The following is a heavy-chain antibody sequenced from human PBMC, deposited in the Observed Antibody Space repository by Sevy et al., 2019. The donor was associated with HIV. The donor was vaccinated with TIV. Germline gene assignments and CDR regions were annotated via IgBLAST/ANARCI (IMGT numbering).Heavy chain of an antibody. V-gene: IGHV1-2*02. CDR2: INPNSGDT. CDR1: GYTFTAYY. D-gene: IGHD3-3*01. CDR3: ARVPTIFTEVNWFDP. Sequence: ASVKVSCKASGYTFTAYYIHWVRQAPGQGLEYMGWINPNSGDTNYAQNFQGRVTMTSDTSISTVYMELNRLRSDDTAVYYCARVPTIFTEVNWFDPWGQGTLVTVSS. J-gene: IGHJ5*02.